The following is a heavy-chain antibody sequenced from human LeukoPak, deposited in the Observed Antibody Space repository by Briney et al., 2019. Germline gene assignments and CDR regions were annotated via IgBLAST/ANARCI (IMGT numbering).Heavy chain of an antibody. Sequence: ASVKVSCKASGYRFIDYDYYIHWVRQAPGQGLEWVGWTNLKSGNTKYTQKLQGMVTMTRDMSINTAYMELSRLRPDDTAVYYCARDLVSIAAAGKDAFDIWGQGTMVTVSS. V-gene: IGHV1-2*02. CDR2: TNLKSGNT. J-gene: IGHJ3*02. CDR3: ARDLVSIAAAGKDAFDI. CDR1: GYRFIDYDYY. D-gene: IGHD6-13*01.